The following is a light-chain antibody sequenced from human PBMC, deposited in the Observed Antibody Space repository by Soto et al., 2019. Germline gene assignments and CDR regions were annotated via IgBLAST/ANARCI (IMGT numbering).Light chain of an antibody. V-gene: IGKV3-15*01. CDR1: QSVSSN. Sequence: EIVMTQSPATLSVSPGERATLSCRASQSVSSNLAWYQQKSGQAPRLLIYGASTRATGIPGRFSGSGSGTEFTLTIGSLQSEDFAVYYCLQYNDWLGTFGQGTKVEIQ. J-gene: IGKJ1*01. CDR2: GAS. CDR3: LQYNDWLGT.